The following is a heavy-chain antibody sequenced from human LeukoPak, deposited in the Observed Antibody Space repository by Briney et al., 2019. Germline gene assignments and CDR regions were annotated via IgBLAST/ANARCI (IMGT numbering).Heavy chain of an antibody. Sequence: GSIYYSGRTYYNPSLKSRVTISVDTSKNQFSLKLSSVTAADTAVYYCARHGYSGYSYYFDYWGQGTLVTVSS. V-gene: IGHV4-39*01. J-gene: IGHJ4*02. CDR3: ARHGYSGYSYYFDY. D-gene: IGHD5-12*01. CDR2: IYYSGRT.